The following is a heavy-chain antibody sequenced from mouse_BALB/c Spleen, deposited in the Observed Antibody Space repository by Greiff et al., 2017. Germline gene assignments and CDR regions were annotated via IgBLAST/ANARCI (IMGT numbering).Heavy chain of an antibody. CDR1: GYTFTSYY. Sequence: QVQLQQSGAELVKPGASVKLSCKASGYTFTSYYMYWVKQRPGQGLEWIGEINPYNGGTNFNEKFKSKATLTVDKSSSTAYMQLSSLTSEDSAVYYCTRSRRTAAYYAMDYWGQGTSVTVSS. V-gene: IGHV1S81*02. D-gene: IGHD1-2*01. CDR2: INPYNGGT. CDR3: TRSRRTAAYYAMDY. J-gene: IGHJ4*01.